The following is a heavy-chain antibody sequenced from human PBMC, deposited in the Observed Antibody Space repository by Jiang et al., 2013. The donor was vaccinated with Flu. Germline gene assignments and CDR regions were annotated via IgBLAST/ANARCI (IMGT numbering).Heavy chain of an antibody. J-gene: IGHJ4*02. D-gene: IGHD3-9*01. Sequence: KPTQTLTLTCTFSGFSLSTSGMRVSWIRQPPGKALEWLARIDWDNDKFYSTSLKTRLTISKGTSKNQVVLTMTNVDPVDTATYYCARINPVGYDTLTGYYFDYWGQGTLVTVSS. V-gene: IGHV2-70*04. CDR2: IDWDNDK. CDR3: ARINPVGYDTLTGYYFDY. CDR1: GFSLSTSGMR.